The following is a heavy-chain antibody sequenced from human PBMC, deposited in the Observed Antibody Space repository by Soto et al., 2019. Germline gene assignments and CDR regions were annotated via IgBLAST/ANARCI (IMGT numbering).Heavy chain of an antibody. CDR1: AGSFSSIS. CDR3: ARDKRYYDSSGFYDFDY. D-gene: IGHD3-22*01. Sequence: GASGKVSCKAFAGSFSSISITWVRQAPGQGREWMGGIIPIFGSTTYAQKFEGRVTITADKSTYTAYLELTSLRSEDTAVYYCARDKRYYDSSGFYDFDYWGQGTLVTVSS. J-gene: IGHJ4*02. CDR2: IIPIFGST. V-gene: IGHV1-69*06.